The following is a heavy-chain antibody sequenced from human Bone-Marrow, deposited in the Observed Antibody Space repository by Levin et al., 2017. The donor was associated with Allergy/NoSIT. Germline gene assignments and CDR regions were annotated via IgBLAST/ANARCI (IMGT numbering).Heavy chain of an antibody. CDR3: AKEGPDAWNYFDY. CDR2: ILGSGGTT. CDR1: GFTFSSYG. J-gene: IGHJ4*02. V-gene: IGHV3-23*01. D-gene: IGHD3-16*01. Sequence: PGGSLRLSCAGSGFTFSSYGLGWVRQAPGKGLEWVSFILGSGGTTSYAASVEGRFTISRDNFKNTLYLQMNSLRADDTAVYYCAKEGPDAWNYFDYWGQGILVTVSS.